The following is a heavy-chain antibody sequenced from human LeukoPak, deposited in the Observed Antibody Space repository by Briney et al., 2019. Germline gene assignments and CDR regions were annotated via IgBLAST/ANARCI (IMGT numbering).Heavy chain of an antibody. CDR2: IKQDGSQK. J-gene: IGHJ4*02. CDR3: ARVVASRAADY. Sequence: GGSLRLSCAASGFTFSRYWMTWVRQAPGKGLEWVANIKQDGSQKYYVDSVEGRFTISRDNAKNSLYLQMNSLRAEDTAVYYCARVVASRAADYWGQGTLVTVSS. D-gene: IGHD2-15*01. V-gene: IGHV3-7*01. CDR1: GFTFSRYW.